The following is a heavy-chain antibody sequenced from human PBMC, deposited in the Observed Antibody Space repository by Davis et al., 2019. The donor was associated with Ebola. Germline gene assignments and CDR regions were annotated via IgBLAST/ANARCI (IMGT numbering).Heavy chain of an antibody. CDR3: ARGKWFDP. CDR2: ISAYNGNT. J-gene: IGHJ5*02. CDR1: GYTFTSYG. V-gene: IGHV1-18*04. Sequence: AASVKVSCKASGYTFTSYGISWVRQAPGQGLEWMGWISAYNGNTNYAQKLQGRVTMTTDTSTNTAYMELSGLRFDATAVYYCARGKWFDPWGQGTLVTVSS.